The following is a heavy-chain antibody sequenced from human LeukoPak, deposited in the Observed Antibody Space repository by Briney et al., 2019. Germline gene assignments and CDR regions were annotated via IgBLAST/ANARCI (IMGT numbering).Heavy chain of an antibody. Sequence: SETLSLTCAVYGGSFSGYYWSWIRQPPGKGLEWIGEINHSGSTNYNPSLKSRVTISVDTSKNQFSLKLSSVTAADTAVYYCARGSGDPTRFSNSGGQGTLVTVAS. J-gene: IGHJ5*01. CDR1: GGSFSGYY. CDR3: ARGSGDPTRFSNS. V-gene: IGHV4-34*01. CDR2: INHSGST. D-gene: IGHD6-25*01.